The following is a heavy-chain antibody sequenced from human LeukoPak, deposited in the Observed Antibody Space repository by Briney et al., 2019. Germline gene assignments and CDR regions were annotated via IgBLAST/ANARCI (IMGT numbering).Heavy chain of an antibody. J-gene: IGHJ4*02. CDR3: ARYENGGIDY. D-gene: IGHD2-15*01. CDR1: GFTFTSYA. V-gene: IGHV3-23*01. Sequence: GGSLRLSCAVSGFTFTSYAISWVRQAPGKGLEWVSSISGSGDRTYYADSVKGRFTISRDNSKNTLYLQMNNLRAEDTAVYYCARYENGGIDYWGQGTLVTVSS. CDR2: ISGSGDRT.